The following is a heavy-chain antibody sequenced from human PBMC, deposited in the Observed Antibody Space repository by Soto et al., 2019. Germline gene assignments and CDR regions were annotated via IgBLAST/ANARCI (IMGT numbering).Heavy chain of an antibody. CDR3: ARERVNIVVVTASPGAFDI. CDR1: GGTFSSYA. J-gene: IGHJ3*02. Sequence: SVKVSCKASGGTFSSYAISWVRQAPGQGLEWMGGIIPIFGTANYAQKFQGRVTITADESTSTAYMELSSLRSEDTAVYYCARERVNIVVVTASPGAFDIWGQGTMVTVSS. CDR2: IIPIFGTA. D-gene: IGHD2-21*02. V-gene: IGHV1-69*13.